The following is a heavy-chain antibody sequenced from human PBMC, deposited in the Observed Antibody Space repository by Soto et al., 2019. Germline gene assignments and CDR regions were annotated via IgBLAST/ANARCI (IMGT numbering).Heavy chain of an antibody. D-gene: IGHD6-6*01. CDR1: GFTVSSNY. J-gene: IGHJ4*02. Sequence: GGSLRLSCAASGFTVSSNYMSWVRQAPGKGLEWVSVIYSGGSTYYADSVKGRFTISRDNSKNKLYLQMNSLRAEDTAVYYCATGEYSSSAGDYWGQGTLVTVSS. CDR2: IYSGGST. V-gene: IGHV3-53*01. CDR3: ATGEYSSSAGDY.